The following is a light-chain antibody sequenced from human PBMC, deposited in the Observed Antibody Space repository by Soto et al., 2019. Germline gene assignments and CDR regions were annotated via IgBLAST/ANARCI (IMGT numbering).Light chain of an antibody. CDR1: SSDVGGYNY. V-gene: IGLV2-11*01. CDR2: DVS. CDR3: CSYAGSYPYV. J-gene: IGLJ1*01. Sequence: QSELTQPRSVSGSPGQSVTISCTGTSSDVGGYNYVSWYQQHPGKAPKLMIYDVSKRPSGVPDRFSGSKSGNTASLTISGLQAEDEADYYCCSYAGSYPYVFGTGTKLTVL.